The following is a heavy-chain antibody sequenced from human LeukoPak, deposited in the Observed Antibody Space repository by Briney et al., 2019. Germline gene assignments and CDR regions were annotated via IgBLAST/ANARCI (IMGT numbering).Heavy chain of an antibody. CDR2: ISSNSSYI. Sequence: NPGGSLRLSCAASGFTFSSYSMNWVRQAPGKGLEWVSSISSNSSYIYYADSVKGRFTISRDNAKNSLYLQMNSLRAEDTAVYYCASLGVTTFDYWGQGTLVTVSS. CDR3: ASLGVTTFDY. D-gene: IGHD3-10*01. CDR1: GFTFSSYS. V-gene: IGHV3-21*01. J-gene: IGHJ4*02.